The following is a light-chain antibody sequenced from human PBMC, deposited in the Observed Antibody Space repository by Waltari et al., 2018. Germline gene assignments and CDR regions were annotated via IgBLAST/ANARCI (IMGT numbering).Light chain of an antibody. V-gene: IGLV1-51*02. Sequence: QSVLTQPPSVSAFPGHTVTIPCSGGPSTVGNNGVYWYRQFPGSVPEVLIFETNVRPAGTPNRFAASKSGSSATLDITGLQPGDVADYYCGTWDSSMAILLFGGGT. J-gene: IGLJ2*01. CDR2: ETN. CDR1: PSTVGNNG. CDR3: GTWDSSMAILL.